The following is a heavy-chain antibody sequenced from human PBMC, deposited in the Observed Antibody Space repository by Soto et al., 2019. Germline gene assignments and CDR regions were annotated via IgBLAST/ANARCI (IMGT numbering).Heavy chain of an antibody. Sequence: QVQLVESGGGVVQPGRSLRLSCAASGFTFSSYGMHWVRQAPGKGLEWVAVIWYDGSNKYYADSVKGRFTISRDNSKNTLYLQMNRLRAEDTAVYYWARVRVVAAPIDYWGQGTLVTVSS. V-gene: IGHV3-33*01. D-gene: IGHD2-15*01. CDR1: GFTFSSYG. J-gene: IGHJ4*02. CDR2: IWYDGSNK. CDR3: ARVRVVAAPIDY.